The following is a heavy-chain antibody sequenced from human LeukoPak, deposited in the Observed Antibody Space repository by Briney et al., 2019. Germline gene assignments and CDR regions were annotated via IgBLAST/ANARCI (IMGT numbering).Heavy chain of an antibody. CDR3: ARLARSRDPWYLDL. V-gene: IGHV3-48*03. D-gene: IGHD5-12*01. CDR2: ISSSGSTI. Sequence: PGGSLRLSCAASGFTFSSYEMNWVRQAPGKGLEWVSYISSSGSTIYYADSVKGRFTISRDNAKNSLSLQMNSLRADDTAVYYCARLARSRDPWYLDLWGRGTLVTVSS. J-gene: IGHJ2*01. CDR1: GFTFSSYE.